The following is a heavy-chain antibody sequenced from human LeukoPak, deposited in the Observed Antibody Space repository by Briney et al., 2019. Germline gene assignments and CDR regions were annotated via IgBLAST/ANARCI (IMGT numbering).Heavy chain of an antibody. D-gene: IGHD6-19*01. CDR1: GYTFTSYG. Sequence: ASVKVSCKASGYTFTSYGISWVRQAPGQGLEWMGWISAYNGNTNYAQKLQGRVTMTTDTSTSTAYMELRSLRSDDTAVYYCARDSRIAVALPIDYWGQGTLVTVSS. V-gene: IGHV1-18*01. CDR2: ISAYNGNT. J-gene: IGHJ4*02. CDR3: ARDSRIAVALPIDY.